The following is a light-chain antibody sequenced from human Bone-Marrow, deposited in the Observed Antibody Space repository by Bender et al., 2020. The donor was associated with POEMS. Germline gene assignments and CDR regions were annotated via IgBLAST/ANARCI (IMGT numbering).Light chain of an antibody. J-gene: IGLJ3*02. CDR1: SSNIGAGYD. Sequence: QSVLTQPPSVSGAPGQRVTISCTGTSSNIGAGYDVHWYQQFPGTAPKLLIYDNSFRPSGVPDRFSGSKSGTSASLAISDIQSEDEGDYYCSSWDDSLSGWVFGGGTKLTVL. CDR3: SSWDDSLSGWV. CDR2: DNS. V-gene: IGLV1-40*01.